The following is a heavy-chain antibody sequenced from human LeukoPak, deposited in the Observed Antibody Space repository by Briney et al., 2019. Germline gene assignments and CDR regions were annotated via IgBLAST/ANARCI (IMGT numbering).Heavy chain of an antibody. CDR1: GGSISSGDYY. CDR2: INHSGST. V-gene: IGHV4-39*01. Sequence: SETLSLTCTVSGGSISSGDYYWSWIRQPPGKGLEWIGEINHSGSTNYNPSLKSRVSISVDTSKNQFSLKLSSVTAADTAVYYCARQTGSGLFILPGGQGTLVTVSS. D-gene: IGHD3/OR15-3a*01. J-gene: IGHJ4*02. CDR3: ARQTGSGLFILP.